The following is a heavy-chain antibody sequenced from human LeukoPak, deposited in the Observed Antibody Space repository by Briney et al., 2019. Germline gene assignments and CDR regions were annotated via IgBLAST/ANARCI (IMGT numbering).Heavy chain of an antibody. J-gene: IGHJ3*02. CDR3: AKIIDYGALDACDI. Sequence: PGGSLRLSCVAPGFSFHSYAMTWVRQAPGEGLEWVAGISGSGVSTHYGDSVKGRFTISRDNSKNTLYVQMNSLKPEDTAVYYCAKIIDYGALDACDIWGQGTMVTVSS. CDR1: GFSFHSYA. D-gene: IGHD4-17*01. CDR2: ISGSGVST. V-gene: IGHV3-23*01.